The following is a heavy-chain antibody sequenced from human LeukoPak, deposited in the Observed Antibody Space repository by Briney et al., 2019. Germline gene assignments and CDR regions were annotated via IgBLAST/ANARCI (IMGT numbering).Heavy chain of an antibody. CDR2: IYHSGST. CDR1: GGSISRSNW. Sequence: SETLSLTCAVSGGSISRSNWWSWVRQPPGKGLEWIGEIYHSGSTNYNPSLKSRVTISVDTPKNQFSLKVTSVTAADTAVYYCARVIQYSYYMDVWGKGTTVTVSS. CDR3: ARVIQYSYYMDV. D-gene: IGHD4-11*01. J-gene: IGHJ6*03. V-gene: IGHV4-4*02.